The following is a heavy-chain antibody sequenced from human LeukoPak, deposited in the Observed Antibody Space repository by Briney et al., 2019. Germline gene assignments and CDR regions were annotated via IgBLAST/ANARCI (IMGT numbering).Heavy chain of an antibody. V-gene: IGHV3-30*04. CDR3: AKESAYCGSDCRSLSDY. CDR1: GFTFSTFS. Sequence: GRSLRLSCAASGFTFSTFSMQWVRQAPGKGLECVAVISYDGINKYYADSVKGRFTISRDNSKNTLYLQMNSLRAEDTAVYYCAKESAYCGSDCRSLSDYWGQGTLVTVSS. J-gene: IGHJ4*02. D-gene: IGHD2-21*02. CDR2: ISYDGINK.